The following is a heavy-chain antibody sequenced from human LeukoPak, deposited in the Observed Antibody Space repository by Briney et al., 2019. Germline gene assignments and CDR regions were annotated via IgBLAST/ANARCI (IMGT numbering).Heavy chain of an antibody. CDR2: IYYSGST. J-gene: IGHJ4*02. V-gene: IGHV4-39*01. CDR3: ARLPRSEYTYRSEGYFDY. Sequence: SETLSLTCAVSGDSISRSSFYWGWIRQPPGKGLEWIATIYYSGSTSYNPSLKSRVTISVDTSKNQFSLKVTSVTAADTGFYYCARLPRSEYTYRSEGYFDYWGQGTLVTVSS. CDR1: GDSISRSSFY. D-gene: IGHD3-16*01.